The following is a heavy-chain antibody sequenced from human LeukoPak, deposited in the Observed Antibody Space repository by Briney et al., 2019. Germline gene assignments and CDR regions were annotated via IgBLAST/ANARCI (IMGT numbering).Heavy chain of an antibody. Sequence: GGSLRLSCAASGFTFSSYSTNWVRQAPGKGLEWVSSISSSSSYIYYADSVKGRFTISRDNAKNSLYLQMNSLRAEDTAVYYCARGMIHREVTCSSTSCYWEYYFDYWGQGTLVTVSS. CDR2: ISSSSSYI. D-gene: IGHD2-2*01. CDR1: GFTFSSYS. CDR3: ARGMIHREVTCSSTSCYWEYYFDY. J-gene: IGHJ4*02. V-gene: IGHV3-21*01.